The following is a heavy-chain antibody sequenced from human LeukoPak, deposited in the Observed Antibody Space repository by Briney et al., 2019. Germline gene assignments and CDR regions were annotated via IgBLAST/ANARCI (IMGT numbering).Heavy chain of an antibody. CDR3: ARERDGYNSVDY. J-gene: IGHJ4*02. V-gene: IGHV1-2*02. D-gene: IGHD5-24*01. Sequence: GASVKVSCKASGYTFTGYYMHWVRQAPGQGLEWKGWINPNSGGTNYAQKFQGRVTMTRDTSISTAYMELSRLRSDDTAVYYCARERDGYNSVDYWGQGTLVTVSS. CDR2: INPNSGGT. CDR1: GYTFTGYY.